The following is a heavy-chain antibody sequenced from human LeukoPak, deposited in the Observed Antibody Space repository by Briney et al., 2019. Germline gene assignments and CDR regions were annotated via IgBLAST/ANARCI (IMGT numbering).Heavy chain of an antibody. CDR1: GDSVGGYY. J-gene: IGHJ4*02. D-gene: IGHD6-19*01. Sequence: TSETLSLTCSVSGDSVGGYYWSWIRQPPGKGLEWIGYIYYSGSTNYNPSLKSRVTISVDTSKNQFSLKLSSVTAADTAVYYCARHRSLPHSSGRIDYWGQGTLVTVSS. V-gene: IGHV4-59*08. CDR2: IYYSGST. CDR3: ARHRSLPHSSGRIDY.